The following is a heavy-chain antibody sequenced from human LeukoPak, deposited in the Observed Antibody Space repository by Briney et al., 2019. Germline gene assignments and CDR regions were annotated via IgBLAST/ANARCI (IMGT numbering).Heavy chain of an antibody. Sequence: GGSLRLSCAASGFTFSSHWMSWVRQAPGKGLEWVANIKQDGSDKRYVDSVKGRFTISRDNAKTSLYLEMNSLRAEDTALYYCAKDIGSHIVVVTALDYWGQGTLVTVSS. V-gene: IGHV3-7*03. CDR2: IKQDGSDK. D-gene: IGHD2-21*02. CDR1: GFTFSSHW. J-gene: IGHJ4*02. CDR3: AKDIGSHIVVVTALDY.